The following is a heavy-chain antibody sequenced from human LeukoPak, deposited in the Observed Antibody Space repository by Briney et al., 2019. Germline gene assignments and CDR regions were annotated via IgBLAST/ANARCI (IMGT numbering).Heavy chain of an antibody. V-gene: IGHV3-66*01. CDR2: IYSGGTT. CDR3: ARAGYSSSWWAFDI. D-gene: IGHD6-13*01. CDR1: GFTVSSNY. Sequence: QPGGSLRLSCAASGFTVSSNYMSWVRQAPGQGLGWVSVIYSGGTTSYEDSVKGRFPNSRDNSKNTLDLQMNSLRAEDTAVYYCARAGYSSSWWAFDIWGQGTMVTVSS. J-gene: IGHJ3*02.